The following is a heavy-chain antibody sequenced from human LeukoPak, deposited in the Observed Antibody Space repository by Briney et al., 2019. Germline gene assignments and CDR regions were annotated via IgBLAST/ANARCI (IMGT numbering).Heavy chain of an antibody. CDR1: GFTFSYHW. Sequence: PGGSLRLSCAASGFTFSYHWMTWVRQAPGKGLEWVANIKNDGTVKNYVDSVKGRFTISRDNSKNTLYLQMNSLRAEDTAVYYCARDPDYWGQGTLVTVSS. V-gene: IGHV3-7*01. J-gene: IGHJ4*02. CDR3: ARDPDY. CDR2: IKNDGTVK.